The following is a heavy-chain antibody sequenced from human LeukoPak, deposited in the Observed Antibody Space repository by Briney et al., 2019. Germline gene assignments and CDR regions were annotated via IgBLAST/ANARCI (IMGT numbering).Heavy chain of an antibody. CDR1: GGTFSSYA. Sequence: SVKVSCKASGGTFSSYAISWVRQAPGQGLEWMGRIIPILGIANYAQKFQGRVTITADKSTSTAYMELSSLRSEDTAVYYCAGSYSSGWYNLAPFDYWGQGTLVTVSS. CDR3: AGSYSSGWYNLAPFDY. CDR2: IIPILGIA. J-gene: IGHJ4*02. D-gene: IGHD6-19*01. V-gene: IGHV1-69*04.